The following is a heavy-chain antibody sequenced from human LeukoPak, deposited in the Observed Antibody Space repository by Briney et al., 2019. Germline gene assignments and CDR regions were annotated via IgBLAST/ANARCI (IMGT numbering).Heavy chain of an antibody. Sequence: GGSLRLSCAASGFTFNNYPLNWVRQAPGKGLEWVAYISRDGSPIYYADSVRGRFTISRDNAKNSLYLQMNSLRAEDTAVYYCARVRYNSGYIFDSWGQGTLVAVSS. CDR2: ISRDGSPI. V-gene: IGHV3-48*03. CDR1: GFTFNNYP. CDR3: ARVRYNSGYIFDS. D-gene: IGHD5-18*01. J-gene: IGHJ4*02.